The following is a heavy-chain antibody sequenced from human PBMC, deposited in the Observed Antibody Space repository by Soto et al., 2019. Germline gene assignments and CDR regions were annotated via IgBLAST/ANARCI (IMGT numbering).Heavy chain of an antibody. CDR2: IIPIFGTA. J-gene: IGHJ3*02. D-gene: IGHD1-1*01. CDR3: ARENVGFNYADAFDI. Sequence: VASVKVSCKASGGTFSSYAISWVRQAPGQGLEWMGGIIPIFGTANYAQKFQGRVTITADKSTSTAYMELSSLRSEDTAVYYCARENVGFNYADAFDIWGQGTMVTVSS. CDR1: GGTFSSYA. V-gene: IGHV1-69*06.